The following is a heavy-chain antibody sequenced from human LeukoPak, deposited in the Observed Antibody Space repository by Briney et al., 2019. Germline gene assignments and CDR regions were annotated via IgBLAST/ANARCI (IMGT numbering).Heavy chain of an antibody. CDR1: GFTFKNYA. CDR3: ARIPAESSHH. Sequence: GGSLRLSCVASGFTFKNYAMSWVRQAPGKGLEWVLAIDSSGAYTYYADSVRGRFIISRDNSKNSMYLQMNSLRAEDTAIYYGARIPAESSHHWGKGTLVTVSS. V-gene: IGHV3-23*01. CDR2: IDSSGAYT. J-gene: IGHJ1*01.